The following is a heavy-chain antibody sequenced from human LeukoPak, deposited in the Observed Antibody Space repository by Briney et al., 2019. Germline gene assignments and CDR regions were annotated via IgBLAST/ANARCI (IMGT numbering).Heavy chain of an antibody. CDR2: IYYSGST. Sequence: PSETLSLTCTVSGGSISSYYWSWIRQPPGKGLEWIGYIYYSGSTNYNPSLKSRVTISVDTSKNQFSLKLSSVTAADTAVYYCAREYRGYDFWSGYPTEADGMDVWGQGTTVTVSS. D-gene: IGHD3-3*01. V-gene: IGHV4-59*01. CDR3: AREYRGYDFWSGYPTEADGMDV. J-gene: IGHJ6*02. CDR1: GGSISSYY.